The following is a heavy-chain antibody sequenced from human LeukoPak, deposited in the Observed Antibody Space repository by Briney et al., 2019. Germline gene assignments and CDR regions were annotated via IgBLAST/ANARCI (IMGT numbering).Heavy chain of an antibody. Sequence: SETLTLTCTVSGGCISSYYWSWIRQPPGKGLEWIGYNYTSGSTNYNPSLKSRVTISVDTSKNQFSLKLSSVTAADTAVYCCARHLNFGSSGYYPNDAFDIWGQGTMVTVSS. CDR2: NYTSGST. CDR3: ARHLNFGSSGYYPNDAFDI. CDR1: GGCISSYY. V-gene: IGHV4-4*09. D-gene: IGHD3-22*01. J-gene: IGHJ3*02.